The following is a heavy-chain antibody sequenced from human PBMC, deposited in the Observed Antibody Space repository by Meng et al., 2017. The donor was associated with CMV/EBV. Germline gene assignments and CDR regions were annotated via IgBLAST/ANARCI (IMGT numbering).Heavy chain of an antibody. J-gene: IGHJ5*02. Sequence: CSASGFTFSRYAMHWVRQAPGKGLEWVAVISYDGSNKYYADSVKGRFTISRDNSKNTLYLQMNSLRAEDTAVYYCARGISKRDWFDPWGQGTLVTVSS. CDR1: GFTFSRYA. V-gene: IGHV3-30-3*01. CDR3: ARGISKRDWFDP. D-gene: IGHD6-13*01. CDR2: ISYDGSNK.